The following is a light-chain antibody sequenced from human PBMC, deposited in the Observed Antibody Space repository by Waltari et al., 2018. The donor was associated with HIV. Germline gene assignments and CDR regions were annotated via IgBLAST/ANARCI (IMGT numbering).Light chain of an antibody. CDR2: EVS. CDR3: SSYTGSSTYVV. Sequence: QSALTQPASVSGSPGQSITISCAGTSSDVGGYDFVSWYQQHPGNAPILLIYEVSNRPSGVSNRFSGSKSGNTASLTVSGLQAEDEADYYCSSYTGSSTYVVFGGGTKLTVL. J-gene: IGLJ2*01. V-gene: IGLV2-14*01. CDR1: SSDVGGYDF.